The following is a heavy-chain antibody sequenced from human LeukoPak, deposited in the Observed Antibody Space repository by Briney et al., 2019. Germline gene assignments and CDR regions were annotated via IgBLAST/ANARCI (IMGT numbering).Heavy chain of an antibody. CDR3: ARRGRIAAADTDWFDP. D-gene: IGHD6-13*01. CDR1: GFTFSSYG. Sequence: GGSLRLSCAASGFTFSSYGMHWVRQAPGKGLEWVAFIRYDGSNKYYADSVKGRFTISRDNSKNTLYLQMNSLRAEDTAVYYCARRGRIAAADTDWFDPWGQGTLVTVSS. CDR2: IRYDGSNK. V-gene: IGHV3-30*02. J-gene: IGHJ5*02.